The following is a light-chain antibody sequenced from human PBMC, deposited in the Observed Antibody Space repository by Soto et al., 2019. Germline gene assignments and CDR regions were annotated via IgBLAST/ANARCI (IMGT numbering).Light chain of an antibody. J-gene: IGKJ1*01. Sequence: IQMTQSPSSVSAAVGDTVSITCRANQPTTNWLAWFQQRPGEPTKLLIYAASTLQSGVPSRFSGSGSGTEFTLTITGLQPEDSATYYGQQANIFPRMFAQGTRV. CDR2: AAS. CDR1: QPTTNW. V-gene: IGKV1-12*01. CDR3: QQANIFPRM.